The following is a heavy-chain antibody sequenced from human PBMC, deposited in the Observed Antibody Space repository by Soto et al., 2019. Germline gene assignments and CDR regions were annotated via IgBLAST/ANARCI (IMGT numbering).Heavy chain of an antibody. CDR2: ISGSGGST. D-gene: IGHD3-16*02. CDR1: GFTFSSYA. Sequence: PGGSLRLSCAASGFTFSSYAMSWVRQAPGKGLEWVSAISGSGGSTYYADSVKGRFTISRDNSKNTLYLQMNSLRAEDTAVYYCAKGIYDYVWGSYRSDYYYGMGVWGQGTTVTVSS. J-gene: IGHJ6*01. CDR3: AKGIYDYVWGSYRSDYYYGMGV. V-gene: IGHV3-23*01.